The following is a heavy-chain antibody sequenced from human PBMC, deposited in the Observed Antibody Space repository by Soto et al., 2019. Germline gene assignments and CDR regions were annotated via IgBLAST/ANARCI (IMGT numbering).Heavy chain of an antibody. V-gene: IGHV4-59*01. CDR1: GGSISSYY. Sequence: SETLSLTCTVSGGSISSYYWSWIRQPPGKGLAWIGYIYYSGSTNYNPSLKSRVTISVDTSQNQFSLKLSSVTSADTAVYYCPRGFTSLTVARKQQPHKPLDPWGQGTLGTVSS. CDR2: IYYSGST. CDR3: PRGFTSLTVARKQQPHKPLDP. J-gene: IGHJ5*02. D-gene: IGHD6-13*01.